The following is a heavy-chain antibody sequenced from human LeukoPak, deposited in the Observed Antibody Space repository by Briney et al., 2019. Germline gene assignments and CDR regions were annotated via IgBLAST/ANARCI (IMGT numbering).Heavy chain of an antibody. CDR3: ARGGVGGNSVSFYYFDY. Sequence: ASVKVSCKASGYTFSNYYIHWVRQAPGQDLEWMGIINPSVGSASYAQKFQDRVTMTSDTFTSTVYMDLSSLRSEDTAVYYCARGGVGGNSVSFYYFDYWGQGTLVTVSS. J-gene: IGHJ4*02. V-gene: IGHV1-46*01. CDR2: INPSVGSA. CDR1: GYTFSNYY. D-gene: IGHD1-26*01.